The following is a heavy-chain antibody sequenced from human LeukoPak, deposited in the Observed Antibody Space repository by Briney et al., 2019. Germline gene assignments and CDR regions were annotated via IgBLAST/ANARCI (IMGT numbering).Heavy chain of an antibody. V-gene: IGHV3-23*01. D-gene: IGHD4/OR15-4a*01. CDR2: ISGSGAST. J-gene: IGHJ4*02. Sequence: GRSLRLSCAASGFTFSSYGMSWVRQAPGKGLEWLSGISGSGASTYYADSVKGRFTISRDNSRNTLSLQMNSLRAEDTAVYYCAKDKTLVTPYYLDYWGQGTLVTVSS. CDR3: AKDKTLVTPYYLDY. CDR1: GFTFSSYG.